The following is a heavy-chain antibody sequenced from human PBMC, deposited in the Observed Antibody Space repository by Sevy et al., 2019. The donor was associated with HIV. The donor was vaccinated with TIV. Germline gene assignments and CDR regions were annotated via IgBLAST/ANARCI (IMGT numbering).Heavy chain of an antibody. CDR1: GFIFSTXX. CDR3: ARDGGYSINWYPLY. Sequence: GGSLRLSCAASGFIFSTXXXXXXXXXXGXXXXXXAIISDEGSETYYADSVKGRFTISRDNSKNTLYLQMNGLRVEDTAVYYCARDGGYSINWYPLYWGQGTLVTVSS. D-gene: IGHD6-13*01. CDR2: ISDEGSET. V-gene: IGHV3-30*17. J-gene: IGHJ4*02.